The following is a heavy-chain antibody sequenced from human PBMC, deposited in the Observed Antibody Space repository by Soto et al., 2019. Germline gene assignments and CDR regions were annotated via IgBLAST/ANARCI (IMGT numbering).Heavy chain of an antibody. CDR2: ISAYNGNT. Sequence: ASVKVSCKASGYTFTSYGISWVRQAPGQGLEWMGWISAYNGNTNYAQKLQGRVTMTTDTSTSTAYMELRSLRSDDTAVYYCARVAIFGVVIKGNYFDYWGQGTLVTVSS. J-gene: IGHJ4*02. D-gene: IGHD3-3*01. CDR1: GYTFTSYG. CDR3: ARVAIFGVVIKGNYFDY. V-gene: IGHV1-18*01.